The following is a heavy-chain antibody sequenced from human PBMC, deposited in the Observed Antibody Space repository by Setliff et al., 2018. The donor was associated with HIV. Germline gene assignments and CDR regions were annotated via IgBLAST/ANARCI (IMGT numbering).Heavy chain of an antibody. J-gene: IGHJ3*02. V-gene: IGHV5-51*01. Sequence: GESLKISCKALDYTFTTYWIGWVRQKPGEGLEWMGIIYPDDSNIRYNPSFQSHVTISADKSIATAYLQVNDLKTSDTATYYCARRDGRSMNAFEIWGPGTMVT. CDR1: DYTFTTYW. CDR3: ARRDGRSMNAFEI. CDR2: IYPDDSNI. D-gene: IGHD6-13*01.